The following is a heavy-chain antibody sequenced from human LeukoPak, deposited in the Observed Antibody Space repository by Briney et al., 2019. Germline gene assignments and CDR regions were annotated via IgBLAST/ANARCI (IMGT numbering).Heavy chain of an antibody. CDR2: IGTAGDT. J-gene: IGHJ5*02. V-gene: IGHV3-13*01. D-gene: IGHD3-9*01. CDR1: GFTFSSYG. CDR3: ARGHMLTGYYNFAWFDL. Sequence: GGSLRLSCAASGFTFSSYGMHWVRQPTGKGLEWVSAIGTAGDTYYSHSVQGRFTISRENAKNSLYLHMNSLRAGDTAVYFCARGHMLTGYYNFAWFDLWGQGTLVTVSS.